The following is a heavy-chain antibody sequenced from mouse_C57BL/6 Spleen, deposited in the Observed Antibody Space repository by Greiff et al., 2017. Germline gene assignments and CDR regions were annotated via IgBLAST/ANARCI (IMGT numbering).Heavy chain of an antibody. CDR2: ISRCSSTI. Sequence: EVKPVEFGGGLVKPGGSLKHYCAASGFPFSDYGMHRVRPAPEKGLEWVAYISRCSSTIYYADTVKGRFTISRDKAKNNLFLQITSLRSDDTAMYYCASCVYYGSSYYYFDVWGTGTTVTVSS. J-gene: IGHJ1*03. D-gene: IGHD1-1*01. CDR1: GFPFSDYG. CDR3: ASCVYYGSSYYYFDV. V-gene: IGHV5-17*01.